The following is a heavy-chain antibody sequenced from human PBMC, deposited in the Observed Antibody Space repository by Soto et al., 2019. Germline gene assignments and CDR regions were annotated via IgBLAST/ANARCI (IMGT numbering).Heavy chain of an antibody. D-gene: IGHD3-16*02. CDR1: GFTFSSYG. J-gene: IGHJ4*02. V-gene: IGHV3-33*01. CDR2: IWYDGSNK. Sequence: QVQLVESGGGVVQPGRSLRLSCAASGFTFSSYGMHWVRQAPGKGLEWVAVIWYDGSNKYYADSVKGRFTISRDNSKNTLYLQMNSLRAEDTAVYYCARDPTVYVWGRYHPRYYFDYWGQGTLVTVSS. CDR3: ARDPTVYVWGRYHPRYYFDY.